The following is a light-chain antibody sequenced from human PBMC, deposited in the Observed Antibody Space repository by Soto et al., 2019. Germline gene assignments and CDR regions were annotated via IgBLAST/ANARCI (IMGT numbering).Light chain of an antibody. J-gene: IGKJ2*01. CDR3: QQYGSSWYT. V-gene: IGKV3-20*01. CDR1: QSISSSY. Sequence: EIVLTQSPGTLSLSPGERATLSCRASQSISSSYLAWYQQKPGQAPRLLIYGASSRATGIPDRFSGSGSGTDFTLTISRLEPDDFAEYYCQQYGSSWYTIGQGTKLEIK. CDR2: GAS.